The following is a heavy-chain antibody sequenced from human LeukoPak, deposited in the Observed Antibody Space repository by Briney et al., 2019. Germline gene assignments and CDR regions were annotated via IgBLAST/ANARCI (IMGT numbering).Heavy chain of an antibody. CDR1: GGSFSGYY. J-gene: IGHJ4*02. D-gene: IGHD4-11*01. CDR3: ARLSPYSNFLDY. CDR2: IYYSGST. V-gene: IGHV4-59*08. Sequence: PSETLSLTCAVYGGSFSGYYWSWIRQPPGKGLEWIGYIYYSGSTNYNPSLKSRVTISVDTSKNQFSLKLSSVTAADTAVYYCARLSPYSNFLDYWGQGTLVTVSS.